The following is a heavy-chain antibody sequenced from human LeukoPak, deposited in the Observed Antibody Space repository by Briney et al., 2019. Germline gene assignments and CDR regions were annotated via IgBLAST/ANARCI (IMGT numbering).Heavy chain of an antibody. V-gene: IGHV4-30-4*08. CDR3: ATFGIAAAGAVDY. D-gene: IGHD6-13*01. CDR2: IYYSGST. J-gene: IGHJ4*02. CDR1: GASIRTSEDH. Sequence: SETLSLTCTVSGASIRTSEDHWTWIRQPPGKGLEWIGYIYYSGSTYYNPSLKSRVTISVDTSKNQFSLKLSSVTAADTAVYYCATFGIAAAGAVDYWGQETLVTVSS.